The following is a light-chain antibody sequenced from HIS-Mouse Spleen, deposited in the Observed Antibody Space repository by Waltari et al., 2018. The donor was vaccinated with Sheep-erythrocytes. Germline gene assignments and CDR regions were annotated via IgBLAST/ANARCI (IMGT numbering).Light chain of an antibody. CDR3: SSYAGSNNWV. V-gene: IGLV2-8*01. CDR1: SSYVGGYNY. J-gene: IGLJ3*02. CDR2: EVS. Sequence: QSALTQPRSVSGSPGQSVTISCTGTSSYVGGYNYFSWYQQHPGKAPKLMIYEVSKRPSGVPDRFSGSKSGNTASLTVSGLQAEDEADYYCSSYAGSNNWVFGGGTKLTVL.